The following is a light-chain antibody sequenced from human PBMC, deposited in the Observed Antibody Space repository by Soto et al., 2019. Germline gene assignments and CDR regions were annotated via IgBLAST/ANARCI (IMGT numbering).Light chain of an antibody. CDR1: SSDVGGHDY. J-gene: IGLJ2*01. CDR2: EVS. V-gene: IGLV2-8*01. CDR3: RSYAGSNKFVV. Sequence: QSALTQPPSASGSPGQSVTISCTGTSSDVGGHDYVSWYQHHPGKAPKLIISEVSKRPSGVPDRFSGSKSVNTASLTVSGLQAEDEADYYCRSYAGSNKFVVFGGGTKLTVL.